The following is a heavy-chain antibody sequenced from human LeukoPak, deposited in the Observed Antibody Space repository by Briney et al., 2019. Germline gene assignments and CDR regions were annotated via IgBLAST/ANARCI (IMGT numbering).Heavy chain of an antibody. CDR3: AGRLWRRDGYNLSAFDI. CDR1: GDSISSYY. D-gene: IGHD5-24*01. CDR2: TYYSGIT. Sequence: SETLSLTCTFSGDSISSYYWSWVRQPPGKGLECIGYTYYSGITNYHPSLKSRVTISVDTSKNQFSLKLSSVTAADTAVYYCAGRLWRRDGYNLSAFDIWGQGTMVTVSS. J-gene: IGHJ3*02. V-gene: IGHV4-59*01.